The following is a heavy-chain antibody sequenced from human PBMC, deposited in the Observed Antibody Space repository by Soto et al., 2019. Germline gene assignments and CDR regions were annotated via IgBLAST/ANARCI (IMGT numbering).Heavy chain of an antibody. CDR3: ARDLSGYNWFDP. J-gene: IGHJ5*02. Sequence: SETLSLTCTVSGGSISSYYWSWIRQPPGKGLEWIGYIYYSGSTNYNPSLKSRVTISVDTSKNQFSLKLSSVTAADTAVYYCARDLSGYNWFDPWGQGTLVTVSS. V-gene: IGHV4-59*01. CDR2: IYYSGST. CDR1: GGSISSYY. D-gene: IGHD5-12*01.